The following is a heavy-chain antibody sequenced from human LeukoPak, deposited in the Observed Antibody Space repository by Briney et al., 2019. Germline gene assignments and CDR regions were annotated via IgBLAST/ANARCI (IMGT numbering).Heavy chain of an antibody. Sequence: GGSLRLSCAASGFTFKNYAMSWVRQAPGKGLEWVSVISSSDDNRYNTDSVKGRFTISRDNSKNTLYLQMNSLRAEDTAVYYCAKEKCSTILSGYCPFDYWGQGILVTVSS. CDR2: ISSSDDNR. CDR3: AKEKCSTILSGYCPFDY. D-gene: IGHD3-9*01. J-gene: IGHJ4*02. V-gene: IGHV3-23*01. CDR1: GFTFKNYA.